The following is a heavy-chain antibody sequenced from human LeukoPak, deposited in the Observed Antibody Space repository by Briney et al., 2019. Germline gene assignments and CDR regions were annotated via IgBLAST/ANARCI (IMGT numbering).Heavy chain of an antibody. CDR2: INPNSGGT. D-gene: IGHD2-2*01. Sequence: ASVKVSCKASGSTFTGYFMHWVRQAPGLGLEWMGWINPNSGGTNYAQKFQGRVTMTRDTSISTAYIELSRLRSDDTAIYYCVTDRRDTSTWTPDYWGQGTLVTVSS. CDR3: VTDRRDTSTWTPDY. CDR1: GSTFTGYF. V-gene: IGHV1-2*02. J-gene: IGHJ4*02.